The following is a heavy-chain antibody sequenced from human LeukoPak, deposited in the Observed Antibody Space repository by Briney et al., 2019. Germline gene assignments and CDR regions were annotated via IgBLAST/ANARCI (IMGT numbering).Heavy chain of an antibody. CDR1: GFTFSSYS. V-gene: IGHV3-21*01. CDR3: ARDPPSYYDSGAFDY. J-gene: IGHJ4*02. CDR2: ISSSSSYI. D-gene: IGHD3-22*01. Sequence: GGSLKLSCAASGFTFSSYSMNWVRQAPGKGLEWVSSISSSSSYICYADSVKGRFTISRDNAKNSLYLQMNSLRAEDPAVYYCARDPPSYYDSGAFDYWGQGTLVTVSS.